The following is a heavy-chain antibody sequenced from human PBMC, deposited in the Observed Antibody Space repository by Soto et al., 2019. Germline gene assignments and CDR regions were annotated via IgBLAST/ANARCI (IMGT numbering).Heavy chain of an antibody. Sequence: PSETLSLTCAVYGGSFSGYYWSWIRQPPGKGLEWIGEINHSGSTNYNPSLKSRVTISVDTSKNQFSLKLSSVTAADTAVYYCASLIAATGADYYYYGMDVWGQGTTVTVS. D-gene: IGHD6-13*01. J-gene: IGHJ6*02. CDR3: ASLIAATGADYYYYGMDV. CDR2: INHSGST. CDR1: GGSFSGYY. V-gene: IGHV4-34*01.